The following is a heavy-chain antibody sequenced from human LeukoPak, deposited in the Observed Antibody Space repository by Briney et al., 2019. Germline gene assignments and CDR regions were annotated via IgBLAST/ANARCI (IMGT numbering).Heavy chain of an antibody. V-gene: IGHV3-30*18. CDR1: GFTFSSYG. J-gene: IGHJ6*02. CDR2: ISYDGSNK. D-gene: IGHD6-13*01. Sequence: GGSLRLSCAGSGFTFSSYGMHWVRQAPGKGLEWVAVISYDGSNKYYADSVKGRFTISRYNSKNTLYLQMNSLRVEDTAVYYCAKDPNCSWYARSSGMDVWGQGTTVTVSS. CDR3: AKDPNCSWYARSSGMDV.